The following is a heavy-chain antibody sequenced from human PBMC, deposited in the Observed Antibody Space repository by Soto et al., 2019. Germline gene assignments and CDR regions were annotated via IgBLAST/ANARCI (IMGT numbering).Heavy chain of an antibody. CDR2: IYPADSET. V-gene: IGHV5-51*01. D-gene: IGHD6-6*01. CDR3: ARQPYSTSSVFLSNRNWFDP. J-gene: IGHJ5*02. Sequence: GESLKISCKGSGYSFNTYWIGWVRQMPGKGLEWMGIIYPADSETRYSPSFQGQVTISADKSISTAYLQWSSLKASDTAVYYCARQPYSTSSVFLSNRNWFDPWGQGTLVTVSS. CDR1: GYSFNTYW.